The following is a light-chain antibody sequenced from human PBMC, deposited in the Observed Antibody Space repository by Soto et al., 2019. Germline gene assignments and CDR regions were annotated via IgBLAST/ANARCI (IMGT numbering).Light chain of an antibody. CDR2: EVS. V-gene: IGLV2-8*01. Sequence: QSVLTQPPSASGSPGQSVTISCTGTGSDVGGYNYVSWYQQHPGKAPKLMINEVSKRPSGVPDRFSGSTSGNTASLTVSGLQAEYQADYSCSSYAGSNNLVFGGGTKVTVL. CDR1: GSDVGGYNY. CDR3: SSYAGSNNLV. J-gene: IGLJ2*01.